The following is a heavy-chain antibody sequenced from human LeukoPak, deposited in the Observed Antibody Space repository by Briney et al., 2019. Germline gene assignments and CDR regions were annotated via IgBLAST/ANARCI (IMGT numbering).Heavy chain of an antibody. CDR2: ISMSGSTI. J-gene: IGHJ4*02. V-gene: IGHV3-48*04. Sequence: PGGSLRLSCAASGFTFSNAWMNWVRQAPGKRLEWVSYISMSGSTIYYADSVKGRFTMSRDNAKNSLYLQMNSLRAEDTAVYFCARDQVSSSGYLDYFDYWGQGTLVTVSS. CDR3: ARDQVSSSGYLDYFDY. CDR1: GFTFSNAW. D-gene: IGHD3-22*01.